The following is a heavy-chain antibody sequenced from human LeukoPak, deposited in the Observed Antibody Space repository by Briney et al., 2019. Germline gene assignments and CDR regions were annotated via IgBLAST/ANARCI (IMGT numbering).Heavy chain of an antibody. V-gene: IGHV3-21*01. CDR2: ISSSSSYI. CDR1: GFTFSSYS. Sequence: GGSLRLSCAASGFTFSSYSMNWVRQAPGKGLEWVSSISSSSSYIYYADSVKGRFTISRDNSKNTLYLQMNSLRAEDTAVYYCARPPPGSGYDYYFDYWGQGTLVTVSS. J-gene: IGHJ4*02. D-gene: IGHD5-12*01. CDR3: ARPPPGSGYDYYFDY.